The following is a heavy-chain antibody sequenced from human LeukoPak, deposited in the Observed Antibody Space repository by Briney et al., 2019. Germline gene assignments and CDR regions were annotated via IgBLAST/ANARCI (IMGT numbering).Heavy chain of an antibody. CDR2: IYYSGIT. D-gene: IGHD3-10*01. CDR3: ARDGGYGSGSSYYNY. J-gene: IGHJ4*02. CDR1: GGSISSSSYY. V-gene: IGHV4-39*07. Sequence: PSETLSLTCTVSGGSISSSSYYWGWIRQPPGKGLEWIGSIYYSGITSYNPSLKSRVTISVDTSKNQFSQKLSSVTAADTAVYYCARDGGYGSGSSYYNYWGQGTLVTVSS.